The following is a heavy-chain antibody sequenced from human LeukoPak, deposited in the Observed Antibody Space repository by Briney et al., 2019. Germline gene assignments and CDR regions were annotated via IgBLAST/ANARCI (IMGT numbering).Heavy chain of an antibody. V-gene: IGHV3-15*01. CDR2: IKSKTDGGTT. CDR1: GFTFSNAR. CDR3: TTAGEMATNVDY. D-gene: IGHD5-24*01. J-gene: IGHJ4*02. Sequence: GGSLRLSCAASGFTFSNARMSWVRQAPGKGLEWVGRIKSKTDGGTTDYAAPVKGRFTISRDDSKNTLYLQMDSLKTEDTAVYYCTTAGEMATNVDYWGQGTLVTVSS.